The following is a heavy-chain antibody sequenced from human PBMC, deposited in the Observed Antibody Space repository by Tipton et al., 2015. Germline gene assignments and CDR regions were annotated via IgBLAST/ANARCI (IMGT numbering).Heavy chain of an antibody. D-gene: IGHD5-24*01. V-gene: IGHV3-13*01. CDR1: GFTFSRSN. Sequence: SLRLSCAASGFTFSRSNMHWVRQATGNGLEWVSSIGTAGDTYYAGSVKGRFTISRGNANNSLYLQMNSLRAGDTAVYYCAKDRGERWLQLRKGLDYWGQGTLVTVSS. CDR2: IGTAGDT. J-gene: IGHJ4*02. CDR3: AKDRGERWLQLRKGLDY.